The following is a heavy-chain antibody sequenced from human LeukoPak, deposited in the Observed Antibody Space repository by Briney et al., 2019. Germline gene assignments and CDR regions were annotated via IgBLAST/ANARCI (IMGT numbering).Heavy chain of an antibody. D-gene: IGHD6-13*01. V-gene: IGHV4-59*11. CDR3: AREVVAAAGTVDY. CDR1: GSSISSAHY. CDR2: IYYSGST. J-gene: IGHJ4*02. Sequence: PSETLSLTCSVSGSSISSAHYWGWIRQSPGKGLEWIGYIYYSGSTNYTRSLKSRVTMSVDTSKNQFSLKLTSVTAADTAVDYCAREVVAAAGTVDYWGQGTLVTVSS.